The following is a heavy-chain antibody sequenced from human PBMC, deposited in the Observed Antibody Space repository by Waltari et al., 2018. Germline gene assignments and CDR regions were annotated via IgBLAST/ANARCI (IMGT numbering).Heavy chain of an antibody. J-gene: IGHJ1*01. Sequence: EVQVLESGGGLVQPGGSQGLSCQPYGFNPLTHAINWVCQAPGRGLEWFSFIRVSDATYYADSVKGRFTVSRDYSDNTIYLQMHSLRADDTAVYFCAKPFYNWDDPLHSWGQGTPVTVSS. V-gene: IGHV3-23*01. CDR1: GFNPLTHA. CDR2: IRVSDAT. D-gene: IGHD1-20*01. CDR3: AKPFYNWDDPLHS.